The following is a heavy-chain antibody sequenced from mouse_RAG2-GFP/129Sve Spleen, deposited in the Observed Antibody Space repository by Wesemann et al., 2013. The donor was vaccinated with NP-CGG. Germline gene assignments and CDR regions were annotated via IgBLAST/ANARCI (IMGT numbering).Heavy chain of an antibody. J-gene: IGHJ2*01. D-gene: IGHD2-3*01. Sequence: GGLVKPGGSLKLSCAASGFTFSSYGMSWVRQTPDKRLEWVATISSGGSYTYYPDSVKGRFTISRDNAKNTLYLQMSSLKSEDTAMYYCARDRDGYYYFDYWGQGTTLTVSS. CDR1: GFTFSSYG. CDR2: ISSGGSYT. CDR3: ARDRDGYYYFDY. V-gene: IGHV5-6*03.